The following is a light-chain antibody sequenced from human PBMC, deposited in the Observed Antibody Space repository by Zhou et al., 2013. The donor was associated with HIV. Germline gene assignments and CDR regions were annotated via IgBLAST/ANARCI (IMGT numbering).Light chain of an antibody. J-gene: IGKJ2*04. V-gene: IGKV1-6*02. Sequence: IQLTQSPSSLSASIGDRVTISCRASHDIGNDLGWYQQIPGSAPKLLIYAATTLQSGVPSRFSGSGSGTDFNLTISSLEPEDFAVYYCQQRHRWCSFGQGTKLDI. CDR2: AAT. CDR3: QQRHRWCS. CDR1: HDIGND.